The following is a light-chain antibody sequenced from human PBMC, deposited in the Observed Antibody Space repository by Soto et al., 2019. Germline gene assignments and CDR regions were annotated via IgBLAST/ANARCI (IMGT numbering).Light chain of an antibody. J-gene: IGKJ1*01. V-gene: IGKV1-39*01. CDR2: AAS. Sequence: DIQMTQSPSSLSASVGDRVTITCRASQSISSYLNWYQQKPGKAPKLLIYAASSLQSGVPSRFSGSGSGTEFTLTISSLQPEDFATYYSQQSYSTPPTFGQGTKVEIK. CDR1: QSISSY. CDR3: QQSYSTPPT.